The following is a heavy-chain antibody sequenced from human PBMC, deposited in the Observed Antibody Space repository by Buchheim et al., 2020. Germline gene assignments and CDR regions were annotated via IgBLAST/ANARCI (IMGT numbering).Heavy chain of an antibody. D-gene: IGHD3-3*01. J-gene: IGHJ6*03. Sequence: QLQLQESGPGLVKPSETLSLTCTVSGGSISSSSYYWGWIRQPPGKGLEWIGSIYYSGSTYYNPSLKSRVTISVDPSKNQFSLKLSSVTAADTAVYYCARPYYDFWSGYYPYYYYYMDVWGKGTT. CDR3: ARPYYDFWSGYYPYYYYYMDV. CDR1: GGSISSSSYY. V-gene: IGHV4-39*01. CDR2: IYYSGST.